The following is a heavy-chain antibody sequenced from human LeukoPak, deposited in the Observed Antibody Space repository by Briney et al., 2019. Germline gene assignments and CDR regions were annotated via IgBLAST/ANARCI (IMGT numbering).Heavy chain of an antibody. V-gene: IGHV4-39*07. J-gene: IGHJ5*02. CDR1: GGTISSSSYY. CDR3: AREDDILTGGTWFDP. D-gene: IGHD3-9*01. CDR2: IYYSGST. Sequence: SETLSLTCTVSGGTISSSSYYWGWIRQPPGKGLEWIGSIYYSGSTYYNPSLKSRVTISVDTSKNQFSLKLSSVTAAETAVYYCAREDDILTGGTWFDPWGQGTLVTVSS.